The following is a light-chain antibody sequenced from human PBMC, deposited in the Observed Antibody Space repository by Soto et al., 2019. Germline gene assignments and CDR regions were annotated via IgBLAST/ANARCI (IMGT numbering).Light chain of an antibody. CDR1: SSDVGGYNY. CDR3: SSFTTTYFYV. CDR2: GVT. J-gene: IGLJ1*01. Sequence: QSALTQPPSASGSPGQSVTISCTGTSSDVGGYNYVSWYQQHPGKAPKLMIYGVTHRPSGVSSRFSASKSAYTASLTISALQAEDEADYYCSSFTTTYFYVFGPGTKLTVL. V-gene: IGLV2-14*01.